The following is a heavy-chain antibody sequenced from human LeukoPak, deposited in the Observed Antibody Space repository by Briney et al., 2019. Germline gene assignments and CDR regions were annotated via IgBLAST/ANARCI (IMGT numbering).Heavy chain of an antibody. CDR3: AGHNSNWQFDY. D-gene: IGHD6-13*01. V-gene: IGHV3-53*01. CDR2: IYTGGST. Sequence: PGGSLRLSCAASGFTVSSNYMSWVRQAPGRGLGWVSVIYTGGSTYYADSVKGRFTISRDNSKNTLYLQMNSLRAEDTAVYYCAGHNSNWQFDYWGQGTLVTVSS. J-gene: IGHJ4*02. CDR1: GFTVSSNY.